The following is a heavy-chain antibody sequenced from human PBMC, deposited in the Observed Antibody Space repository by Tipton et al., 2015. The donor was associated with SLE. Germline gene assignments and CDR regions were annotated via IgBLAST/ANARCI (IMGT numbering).Heavy chain of an antibody. CDR2: IRYDGSNK. J-gene: IGHJ2*01. D-gene: IGHD6-13*01. V-gene: IGHV3-33*08. Sequence: SLRLSCAASGFTFSSYGMHWVRQAPGKGLEWVAFIRYDGSNKYYADSVKGRFTISRDNAKNSLYLQMNSLRAEDTALYHCARDLGRSSSWTHWYFDLWGRGTLVTVSS. CDR3: ARDLGRSSSWTHWYFDL. CDR1: GFTFSSYG.